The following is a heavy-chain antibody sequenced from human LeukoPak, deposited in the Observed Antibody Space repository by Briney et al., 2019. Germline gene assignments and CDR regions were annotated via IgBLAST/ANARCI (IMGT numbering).Heavy chain of an antibody. CDR3: ARAAKGSPIDY. J-gene: IGHJ4*02. V-gene: IGHV3-9*01. CDR1: GFTFDDYA. Sequence: GGSLRLSCAASGFTFDDYAMHWVRQAPGKGLEWVSDISWNSGSVGYADSVKGRFTISRDNAKNSLYLQMNSLRAEDTAVYYCARAAKGSPIDYWGQGTLVTVSS. CDR2: ISWNSGSV.